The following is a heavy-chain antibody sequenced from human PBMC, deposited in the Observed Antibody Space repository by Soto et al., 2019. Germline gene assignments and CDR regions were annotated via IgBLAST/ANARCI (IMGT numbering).Heavy chain of an antibody. J-gene: IGHJ6*03. Sequence: QVQLQESGPGLVKPSQTLSLTCTVSGGSISRGGYYWSWIRQHPGKGLEWIGYIYYSGGTYYNPSLKSRVTISVETSENQSSLRLSSVTAADPAVYYCARKDSGYADYMDVWGKGTTVTVSS. CDR2: IYYSGGT. V-gene: IGHV4-31*03. CDR1: GGSISRGGYY. D-gene: IGHD5-12*01. CDR3: ARKDSGYADYMDV.